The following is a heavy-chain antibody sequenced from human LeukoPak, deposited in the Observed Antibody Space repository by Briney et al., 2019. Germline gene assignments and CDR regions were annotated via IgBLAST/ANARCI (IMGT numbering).Heavy chain of an antibody. J-gene: IGHJ4*02. D-gene: IGHD5-18*01. V-gene: IGHV5-51*01. CDR1: GYSFTSYW. CDR3: ARRSPPSTAPFDY. CDR2: IYPGDSDT. Sequence: KGGESLKISCKGSGYSFTSYWIGWVRQMPGKGLEWMGIIYPGDSDTRYSPSFPGQVTISADKSISTAYLQWSSLKASDTAMYYCARRSPPSTAPFDYWGQGTLVTVSS.